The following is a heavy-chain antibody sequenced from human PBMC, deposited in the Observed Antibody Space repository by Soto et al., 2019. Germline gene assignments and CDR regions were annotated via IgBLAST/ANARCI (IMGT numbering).Heavy chain of an antibody. J-gene: IGHJ5*02. CDR2: IIPILGIA. Sequence: ASVKVSCKASGGTFSSYTISWVRQAPGQGLEWMGRIIPILGIANYAQKFQGRVTITADKSTSTAYMELSSLRSEDTAVYYCAREWLRPAYWFDPWGQGTLVTVSS. V-gene: IGHV1-69*04. CDR1: GGTFSSYT. CDR3: AREWLRPAYWFDP. D-gene: IGHD5-12*01.